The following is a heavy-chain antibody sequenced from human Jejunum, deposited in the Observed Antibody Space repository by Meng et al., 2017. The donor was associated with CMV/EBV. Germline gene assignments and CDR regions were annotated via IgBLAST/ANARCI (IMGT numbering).Heavy chain of an antibody. CDR2: ISYDGGNK. J-gene: IGHJ4*02. V-gene: IGHV3-30-3*01. CDR3: ARDRTSVVVPAALLY. Sequence: GFTFSRYPMHWVRQAPGKGLEWVAVISYDGGNKYYADSVKDRFTISRDNSNNSLYLQLDSLRAEDTAVYYCARDRTSVVVPAALLYWGQGTLVTVSS. D-gene: IGHD2-2*01. CDR1: GFTFSRYP.